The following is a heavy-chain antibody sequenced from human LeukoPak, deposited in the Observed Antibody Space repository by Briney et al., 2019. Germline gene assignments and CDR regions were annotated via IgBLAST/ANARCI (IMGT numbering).Heavy chain of an antibody. CDR1: GFTFSSYW. D-gene: IGHD6-19*01. Sequence: GGSLRLSCAASGFTFSSYWMHWVRQAPGKGLMWVSHIDVDGSSITYADSVKGRFTISRDNAKNTVYLQMNSLRVEDTAVYYCARVWGRSGWSDYWGQGTLVTVSS. CDR3: ARVWGRSGWSDY. V-gene: IGHV3-74*03. CDR2: IDVDGSSI. J-gene: IGHJ4*02.